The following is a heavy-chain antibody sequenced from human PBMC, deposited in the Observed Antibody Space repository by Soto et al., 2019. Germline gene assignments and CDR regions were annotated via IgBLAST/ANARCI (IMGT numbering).Heavy chain of an antibody. CDR3: AREHSSSWRFDY. CDR2: MNPNRGNT. J-gene: IGHJ4*02. V-gene: IGHV1-8*01. CDR1: GYTFTSYD. Sequence: QVQLVQSGAEVKKPGASVKVSCKASGYTFTSYDINWVRQATGQGLEWMGWMNPNRGNTGYAQKFQGIVTMTRNTSISTAYMELSSLRSEDTAVYYCAREHSSSWRFDYWGQGTLVTVSS. D-gene: IGHD6-13*01.